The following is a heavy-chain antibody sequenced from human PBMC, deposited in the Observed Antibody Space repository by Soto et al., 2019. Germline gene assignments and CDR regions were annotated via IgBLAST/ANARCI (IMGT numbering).Heavy chain of an antibody. Sequence: QVQLVQSGAEVKKPGASVKVSCKASGYTFTSYDINWVRQATGQGLEWMGWMNPNSGNTGYAQKFQGRVTMTRNTXIXXAYMELSSLRSEDTAVYYCATMRSSGWYSPWWFDPWGQGTLVTVSS. J-gene: IGHJ5*02. CDR1: GYTFTSYD. V-gene: IGHV1-8*01. CDR3: ATMRSSGWYSPWWFDP. D-gene: IGHD6-19*01. CDR2: MNPNSGNT.